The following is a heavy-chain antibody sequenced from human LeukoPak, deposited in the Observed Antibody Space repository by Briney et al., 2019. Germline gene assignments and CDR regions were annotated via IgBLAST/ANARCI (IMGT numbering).Heavy chain of an antibody. Sequence: SSETLSLTCTVSAGSISNYYWSWIRQPPGKGLEWIGYIYYSGSTNYNPSLKSRVTISIDTSKNQFSLKLSSVTAADTAVYYCARVTGYMIEDYFDYWGQGTLVTVSS. V-gene: IGHV4-59*01. D-gene: IGHD3-22*01. CDR1: AGSISNYY. CDR3: ARVTGYMIEDYFDY. J-gene: IGHJ4*02. CDR2: IYYSGST.